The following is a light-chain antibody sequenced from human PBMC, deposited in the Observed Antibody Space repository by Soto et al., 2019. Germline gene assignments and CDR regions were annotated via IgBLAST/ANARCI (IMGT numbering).Light chain of an antibody. V-gene: IGKV1-12*01. J-gene: IGKJ4*01. CDR2: TAS. CDR1: QGISRW. Sequence: DIQMTQAPSSVSASVGDRVTITCRASQGISRWLIWYQQKPGKAPNLLIHTASSLQSGVPSRFSGSGSGTDFTLTISSLQPEDFATYYCQQANSFPLTFGGGTKVEIK. CDR3: QQANSFPLT.